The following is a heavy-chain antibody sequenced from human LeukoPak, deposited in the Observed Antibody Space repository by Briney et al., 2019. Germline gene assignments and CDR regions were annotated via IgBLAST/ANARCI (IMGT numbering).Heavy chain of an antibody. Sequence: ASVKVSCKASGGTFSSYAIIWVRQAPGQGLEWMGGIIPIFGTANYAQKFQGRVTITADESTSTAYMELSSLRSEDTAVYYCATHLGSGYYSPFDYWGQGTLVTVSS. V-gene: IGHV1-69*13. CDR2: IIPIFGTA. CDR3: ATHLGSGYYSPFDY. CDR1: GGTFSSYA. D-gene: IGHD3-22*01. J-gene: IGHJ4*02.